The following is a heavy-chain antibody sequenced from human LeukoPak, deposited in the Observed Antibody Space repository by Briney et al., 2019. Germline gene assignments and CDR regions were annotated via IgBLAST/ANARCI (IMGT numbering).Heavy chain of an antibody. CDR2: ISGSGGSRSST. D-gene: IGHD3-16*01. CDR1: GFSFSTYG. CDR3: ARDISLSLGELTGAFDI. J-gene: IGHJ3*02. Sequence: GGTLRLSCAASGFSFSTYGMSWVRQAPGKGLEWVSGISGSGGSRSSTDYADSVKGRFTISRDNSKNTLYLQMNSLRAEDTAIYYCARDISLSLGELTGAFDIWGQGTMVTVSS. V-gene: IGHV3-23*01.